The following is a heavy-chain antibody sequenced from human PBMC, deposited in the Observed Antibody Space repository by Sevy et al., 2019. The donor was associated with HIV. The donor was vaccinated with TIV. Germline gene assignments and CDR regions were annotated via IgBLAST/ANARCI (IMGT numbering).Heavy chain of an antibody. V-gene: IGHV3-33*01. CDR2: IWYDGSNK. CDR3: ARAGSGYEGGYYYYYYMDV. D-gene: IGHD5-12*01. Sequence: GGSLRLSCVASGFTFSSYGMHWVRQAPGKGLEWVAVIWYDGSNKYYADSVKGRFTISRDNSKNTLYLQMNSLRAEDTAVYYCARAGSGYEGGYYYYYYMDVWGKGTTVTVSS. J-gene: IGHJ6*03. CDR1: GFTFSSYG.